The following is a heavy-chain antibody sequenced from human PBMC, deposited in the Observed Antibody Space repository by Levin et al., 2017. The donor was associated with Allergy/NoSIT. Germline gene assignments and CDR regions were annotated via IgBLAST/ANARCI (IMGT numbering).Heavy chain of an antibody. V-gene: IGHV3-48*01. CDR2: ISSRSTTI. CDR1: GFLFNTYS. J-gene: IGHJ4*02. D-gene: IGHD7-27*01. Sequence: GESLKISCAASGFLFNTYSMNWVRQAPGKGLEWISYISSRSTTIYYADSVKGRFTISRDNARNSMFLQMNSLRAEDTAVYYCGRVVAGSELGGAVLDYWGQGALVTVSS. CDR3: GRVVAGSELGGAVLDY.